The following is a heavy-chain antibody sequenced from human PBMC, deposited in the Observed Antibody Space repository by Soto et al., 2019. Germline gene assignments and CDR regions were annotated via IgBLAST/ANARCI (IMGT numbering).Heavy chain of an antibody. V-gene: IGHV4-34*01. CDR2: INHSGST. CDR3: ARSKWAAAGRKVRYMDV. J-gene: IGHJ6*03. CDR1: GQSFSGYY. Sequence: ETLSLTCAVYGQSFSGYYWSWIRQPPGKGLEWIGEINHSGSTNYNPSLKSRVTISVDTSKNQFSLKLSSVTAADTAVYYCARSKWAAAGRKVRYMDVWGKGTTVTVSS. D-gene: IGHD6-13*01.